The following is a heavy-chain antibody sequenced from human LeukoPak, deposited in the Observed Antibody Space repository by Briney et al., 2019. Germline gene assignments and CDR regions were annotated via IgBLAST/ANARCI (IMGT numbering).Heavy chain of an antibody. D-gene: IGHD3-10*01. V-gene: IGHV3-48*01. CDR1: GFTFSSYS. Sequence: GGSLRLSCAASGFTFSSYSMNWVRQAPGEGLEWVSYISSSSSTIYYAHSVKGRFTISRDNAKNSLYLQMNSLRAEDTAVYYCARDLMVRGGISWYWGQGTLVTVSS. CDR3: ARDLMVRGGISWY. CDR2: ISSSSSTI. J-gene: IGHJ4*02.